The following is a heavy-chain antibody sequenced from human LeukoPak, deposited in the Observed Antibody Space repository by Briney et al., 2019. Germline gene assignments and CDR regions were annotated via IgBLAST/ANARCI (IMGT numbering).Heavy chain of an antibody. V-gene: IGHV3-30-3*01. J-gene: IGHJ4*02. D-gene: IGHD3-22*01. CDR2: ISYDGSNK. CDR3: ASTTRGSSGYYPFDF. CDR1: GFTFSSYA. Sequence: GGSLRLSCAASGFTFSSYAMHWVRQAPGKGLEWVAVISYDGSNKYYADSVKGRFTISRDNSKNTLYLQMNSLRAEDTAVYYCASTTRGSSGYYPFDFWGQGTLVTVSS.